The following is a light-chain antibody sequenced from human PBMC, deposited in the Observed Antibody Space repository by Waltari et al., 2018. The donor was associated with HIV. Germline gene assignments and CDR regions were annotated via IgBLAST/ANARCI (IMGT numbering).Light chain of an antibody. CDR3: QQYNNWPPYT. Sequence: EIVMTQSPATLSVSPGERATLSCRASQSVRSNLAWYQQKPGQAPRLLIYGASSRATGIPARFSGSGSGTEFTLTISSLQSEDLAVYYCQQYNNWPPYTFGQGTKLEI. V-gene: IGKV3-15*01. CDR1: QSVRSN. CDR2: GAS. J-gene: IGKJ2*01.